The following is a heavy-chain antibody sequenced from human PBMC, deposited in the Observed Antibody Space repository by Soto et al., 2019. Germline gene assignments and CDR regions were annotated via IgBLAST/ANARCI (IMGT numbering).Heavy chain of an antibody. J-gene: IGHJ2*01. D-gene: IGHD3-10*02. CDR2: INYSGTT. Sequence: QVQLQESGPGLVKPSETLSLTCTVSGASISRTSSYWGWIRQPPGKGLEWIASINYSGTTYYNPSLKSRVTMSVDTSRNQFSLRLTSATAADTGIYFCARRANVPSWYFDLWGREKPVIVSS. V-gene: IGHV4-39*01. CDR1: GASISRTSSY. CDR3: ARRANVPSWYFDL.